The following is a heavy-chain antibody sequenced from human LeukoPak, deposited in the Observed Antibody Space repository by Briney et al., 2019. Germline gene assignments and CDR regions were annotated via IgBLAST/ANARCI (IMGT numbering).Heavy chain of an antibody. Sequence: GGSLRLSCAASGFTFSRSGMHWVRQAPGKGLEGVAVMSYDGSDKYYADSVKGRFTISRDNSKNTLYLQMNSLRAEDTAVYYCARDEGGIQVWPLLDYWGQGTLVTVSS. V-gene: IGHV3-30*03. CDR1: GFTFSRSG. CDR2: MSYDGSDK. CDR3: ARDEGGIQVWPLLDY. J-gene: IGHJ4*02. D-gene: IGHD5-18*01.